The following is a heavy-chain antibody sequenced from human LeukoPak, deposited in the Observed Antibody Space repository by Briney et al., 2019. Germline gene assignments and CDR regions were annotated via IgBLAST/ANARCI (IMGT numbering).Heavy chain of an antibody. CDR3: ASPTYYYDSSGPHGAFDI. J-gene: IGHJ3*02. V-gene: IGHV1-2*06. D-gene: IGHD3-22*01. CDR2: INPNSGGT. Sequence: ASVKVSCKASGYTFTGYYMHWVRQAPGQGLEWMGRINPNSGGTNYAQKFQGRVTMTRDTSISTAYVELSRLRSDDTAVYYCASPTYYYDSSGPHGAFDIWGQGTMVTVSS. CDR1: GYTFTGYY.